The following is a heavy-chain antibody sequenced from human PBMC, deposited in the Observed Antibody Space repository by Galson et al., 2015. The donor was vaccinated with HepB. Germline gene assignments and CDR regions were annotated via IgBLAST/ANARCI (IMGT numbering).Heavy chain of an antibody. Sequence: SLRLSCAASGFTLSSYATHWVRQAPGEGLEWVAVISYDGRKTYYAGSVRGRFTISRDNPDNTLYLQMNSLRAEDTAVYYCARAYPGGYCSNGVCYTGTYFDYWGQGTLVTVSS. D-gene: IGHD2-8*01. CDR1: GFTLSSYA. CDR2: ISYDGRKT. CDR3: ARAYPGGYCSNGVCYTGTYFDY. V-gene: IGHV3-30*04. J-gene: IGHJ4*02.